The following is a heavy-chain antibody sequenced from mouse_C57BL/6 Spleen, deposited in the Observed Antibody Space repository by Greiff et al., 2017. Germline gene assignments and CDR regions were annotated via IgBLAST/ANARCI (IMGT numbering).Heavy chain of an antibody. D-gene: IGHD2-4*01. V-gene: IGHV1-80*01. CDR2: IYPGDGDT. CDR3: ARNGEDDYDGGFAY. Sequence: QVQLQQSGAELVKPGASVKISCKASGYAFSSYWMNWVKQRPGKGLEWIGQIYPGDGDTNYNGKFKGKATLTADKSSSTAYMQLSSLTSEDSAVYFCARNGEDDYDGGFAYWGQGTLVTVSA. J-gene: IGHJ3*01. CDR1: GYAFSSYW.